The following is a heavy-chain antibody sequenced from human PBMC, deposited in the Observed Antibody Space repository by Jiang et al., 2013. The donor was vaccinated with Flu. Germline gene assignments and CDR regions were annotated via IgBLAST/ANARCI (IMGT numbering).Heavy chain of an antibody. CDR2: IFYNGST. Sequence: LLKPSETLSLTCTVSGGSIDYINYYWGWLRQPPGTGLGWIGSIFYNGSTYYNPSLKSRVTISVDTSKNQFSLRLSSVTAADTAVYYCARQRDGLIGGVGAFDAFDIWGRGRMVTVSS. V-gene: IGHV4-39*01. CDR3: ARQRDGLIGGVGAFDAFDI. D-gene: IGHD3-10*01. CDR1: GGSIDYINYY. J-gene: IGHJ3*02.